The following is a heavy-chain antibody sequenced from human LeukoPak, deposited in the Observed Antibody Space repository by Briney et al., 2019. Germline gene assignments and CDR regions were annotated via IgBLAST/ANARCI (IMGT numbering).Heavy chain of an antibody. D-gene: IGHD5-18*01. CDR3: AVSPWIQRWLSD. J-gene: IGHJ4*02. Sequence: PSETLSLTCTVPGGSISSSYWSWIRQPPRKGLEWIGYIYYSGSTNYNPSLKCRVTISVDTSKNQCSLKLSSITAADTAGYYCAVSPWIQRWLSDWGQGTPVTVSS. V-gene: IGHV4-59*01. CDR2: IYYSGST. CDR1: GGSISSSY.